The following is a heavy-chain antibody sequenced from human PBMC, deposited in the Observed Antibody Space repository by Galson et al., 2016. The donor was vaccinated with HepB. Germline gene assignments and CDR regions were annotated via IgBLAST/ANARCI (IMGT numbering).Heavy chain of an antibody. CDR2: ISDDGNEK. CDR3: ASSNRG. V-gene: IGHV3-7*03. J-gene: IGHJ1*01. CDR1: GFSFSHYW. D-gene: IGHD3-10*01. Sequence: SLRLSCAASGFSFSHYWMSWVRQAPGKGLEYVATISDDGNEKYYVDSVRGRFTISRDNAKNSLDLQMNSLRVDDTAVYYCASSNRGWGQGTLVTVSS.